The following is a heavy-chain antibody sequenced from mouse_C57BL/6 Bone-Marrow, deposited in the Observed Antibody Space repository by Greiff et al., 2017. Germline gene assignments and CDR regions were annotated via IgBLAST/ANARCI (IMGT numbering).Heavy chain of an antibody. CDR2: IRNKANGYTT. CDR1: GFTFTDYY. J-gene: IGHJ2*01. Sequence: EVKVVESGGGLVQPGGSLSLSCAASGFTFTDYYMSWVRQPPGKALEWFGFIRNKANGYTTEYTASVQGRFTISRDNSQSILYHQMNALRAEESASYYCARSHYDYDAIDYWGQGTTLTVSS. V-gene: IGHV7-3*01. CDR3: ARSHYDYDAIDY. D-gene: IGHD2-4*01.